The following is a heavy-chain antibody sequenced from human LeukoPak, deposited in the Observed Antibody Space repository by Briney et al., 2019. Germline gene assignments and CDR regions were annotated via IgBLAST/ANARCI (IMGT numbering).Heavy chain of an antibody. J-gene: IGHJ4*02. CDR1: VRSISSRTYY. D-gene: IGHD1-26*01. CDR2: IYYSGST. CDR3: ARVSGSYYDVFDY. V-gene: IGHV4-39*01. Sequence: SETLSLTCAFSVRSISSRTYYWGWIRQPPGKGLEWIGSIYYSGSTYYNPSLKSRLTISVDTSKNQFSLKLSSVTAADTSVYYCARVSGSYYDVFDYWGQGTLVTVTS.